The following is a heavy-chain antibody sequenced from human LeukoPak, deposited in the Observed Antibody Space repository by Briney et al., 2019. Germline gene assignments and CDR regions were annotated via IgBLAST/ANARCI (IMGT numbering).Heavy chain of an antibody. J-gene: IGHJ4*02. CDR2: MNPNSGNT. Sequence: ASVKVSCKASGYAFTSYDINWVRQATGQGLEWMGWMNPNSGNTGYAQKFQGRVTITRNTSISTAYMELSSLRSEDTAVYYCARGRESGSYYDYWGQGTLVTVSS. CDR1: GYAFTSYD. D-gene: IGHD1-26*01. CDR3: ARGRESGSYYDY. V-gene: IGHV1-8*03.